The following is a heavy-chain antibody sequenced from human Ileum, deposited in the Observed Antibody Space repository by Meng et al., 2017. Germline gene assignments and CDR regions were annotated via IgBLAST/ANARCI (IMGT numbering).Heavy chain of an antibody. CDR3: AREDLTYIYDGSGRSENWFDS. Sequence: EVQLVESGGDLVQPGGSLRLSCVAFGFTFSNYRMHWVRQALGKGLVWVSRINNDGSSITYADSVKGRFTISRDNAKNTLYLEMNSLRGEDTAVYYCAREDLTYIYDGSGRSENWFDSWGQGTLVTVSS. CDR2: INNDGSSI. D-gene: IGHD3-22*01. V-gene: IGHV3-74*03. J-gene: IGHJ5*01. CDR1: GFTFSNYR.